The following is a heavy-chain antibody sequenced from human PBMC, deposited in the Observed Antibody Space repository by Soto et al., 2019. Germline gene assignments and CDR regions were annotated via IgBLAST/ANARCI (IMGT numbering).Heavy chain of an antibody. Sequence: QVHLVQSGAEVKKPGSSVKVSCKASGGTFSSYAVIWVRQAPGQGLEWMGGIIPLFGTTNYAQTFQGRVTITAEECTGPAYMELRSLRSEDMAVYYWGWGGGAYGGNLATYYFDYWGQGTLVTVSS. CDR3: GWGGGAYGGNLATYYFDY. CDR2: IIPLFGTT. J-gene: IGHJ4*02. CDR1: GGTFSSYA. D-gene: IGHD4-17*01. V-gene: IGHV1-69*01.